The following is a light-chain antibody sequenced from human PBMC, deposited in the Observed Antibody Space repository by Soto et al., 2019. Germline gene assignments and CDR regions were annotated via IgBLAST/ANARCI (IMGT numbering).Light chain of an antibody. V-gene: IGLV1-40*01. CDR2: GNG. CDR3: QSYDRSLSGSV. CDR1: SSNIGAGYD. Sequence: SVLTQPPSVSGAPGQRVTISCTGSSSNIGAGYDVHWYQQFPGAAPKLLIYGNGNRPSGVPDRFSGSKSGTSASLAITGLQAEDEADYYCQSYDRSLSGSVFGGGTQLTVL. J-gene: IGLJ3*02.